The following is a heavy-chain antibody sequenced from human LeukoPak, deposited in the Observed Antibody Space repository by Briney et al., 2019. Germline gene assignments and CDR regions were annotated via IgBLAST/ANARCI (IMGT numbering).Heavy chain of an antibody. J-gene: IGHJ6*02. V-gene: IGHV4-30-2*01. CDR2: IHHSGST. Sequence: PSETLSLTCAVSGGSISSGGYSWSWIRQPPGKGLEWIGYIHHSGSTYYNPSLKSRVTISVDRSKNQFSLKLSSVTAADTAVYYCASASPDILSHYGMDVWGQGTTVTVSS. CDR1: GGSISSGGYS. CDR3: ASASPDILSHYGMDV. D-gene: IGHD5-12*01.